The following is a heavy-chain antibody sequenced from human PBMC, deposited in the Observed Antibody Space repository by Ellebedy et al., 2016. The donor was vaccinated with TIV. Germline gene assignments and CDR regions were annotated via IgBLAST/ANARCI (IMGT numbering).Heavy chain of an antibody. V-gene: IGHV2-5*02. J-gene: IGHJ5*02. CDR2: IYWDDDK. D-gene: IGHD1-1*01. CDR1: GFSLTTSGVA. Sequence: SGPTLAKPTQTLTLTCTFSGFSLTTSGVAVGWFRQPPGKALEWLALIYWDDDKPYSPSLKSRLTITKDTSKNQVVLTMTNMEPVDTATYYCAHSYITWKTNWFDPWGQGTLVTVSS. CDR3: AHSYITWKTNWFDP.